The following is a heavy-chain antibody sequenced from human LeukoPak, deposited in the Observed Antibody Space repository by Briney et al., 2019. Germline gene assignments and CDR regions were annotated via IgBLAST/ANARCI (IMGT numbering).Heavy chain of an antibody. J-gene: IGHJ4*02. D-gene: IGHD3-9*01. Sequence: GGSLRPSCAASGFTFSSYSMNWVRQAPGKGLEWVSSISSSSYIYYADSVKGRFTISRDNAKNSLYLQMNSLRAEDTAGYYCARKLRYFDWLSDYRYYFDYWGQGTLVTVSS. CDR3: ARKLRYFDWLSDYRYYFDY. CDR2: ISSSSYI. CDR1: GFTFSSYS. V-gene: IGHV3-21*01.